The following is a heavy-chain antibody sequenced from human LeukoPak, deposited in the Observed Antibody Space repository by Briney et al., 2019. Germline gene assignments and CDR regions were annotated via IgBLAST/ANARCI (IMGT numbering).Heavy chain of an antibody. J-gene: IGHJ4*02. V-gene: IGHV1-24*01. CDR3: ATDTLTGTTFYGVLLGY. CDR1: GYTLTELS. Sequence: ASVKVSCKVSGYTLTELSMHWVRQAPGKGLEWMGGFDPEDGETIYAQKFQGRVTMTEDTSTDTAYMELSSLRSEDTAVYYCATDTLTGTTFYGVLLGYWGQGTLVTVSS. CDR2: FDPEDGET. D-gene: IGHD1-7*01.